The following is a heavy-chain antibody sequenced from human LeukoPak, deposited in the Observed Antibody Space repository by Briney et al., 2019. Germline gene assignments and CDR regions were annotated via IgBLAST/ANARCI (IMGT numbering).Heavy chain of an antibody. CDR3: ARGGTLRGAFDI. Sequence: SETLSLTCTVSGGSISSYYWSWIRQPPGKGLEWIGYIHYSGSTNYNPSLKSRVTISVDTSKNQFSLKLSSVTAADTAVYYCARGGTLRGAFDIWGQGTMVTVSS. CDR2: IHYSGST. D-gene: IGHD3-16*01. CDR1: GGSISSYY. V-gene: IGHV4-59*01. J-gene: IGHJ3*02.